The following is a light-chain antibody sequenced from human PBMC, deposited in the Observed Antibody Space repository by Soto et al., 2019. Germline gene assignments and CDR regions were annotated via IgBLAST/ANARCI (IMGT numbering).Light chain of an antibody. CDR1: SSNIGAGYD. Sequence: QSALTQPPSVSGAPGQRVTISCTGSSSNIGAGYDVHWYQQLPGTAPKLLIYGNSNRPSGVPDRFSGSKSGTSASLAITGLQAEDEADYYCAAWDDSLNGNWVFGGGTKLTVL. J-gene: IGLJ3*02. CDR2: GNS. V-gene: IGLV1-40*01. CDR3: AAWDDSLNGNWV.